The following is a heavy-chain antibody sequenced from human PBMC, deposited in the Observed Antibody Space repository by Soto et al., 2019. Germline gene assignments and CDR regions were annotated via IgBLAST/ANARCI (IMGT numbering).Heavy chain of an antibody. CDR3: ARDLAGIAAAGPQGY. V-gene: IGHV1-69*13. Sequence: GASVKVSCKASGGTFSSYAISWVRQAPGQGLEWMGGIIPIFGTANYAQKFQGRVTITADESTSTAYMELSSLRSDDTAVYYCARDLAGIAAAGPQGYWGQGTLVTV. CDR1: GGTFSSYA. D-gene: IGHD6-13*01. J-gene: IGHJ4*02. CDR2: IIPIFGTA.